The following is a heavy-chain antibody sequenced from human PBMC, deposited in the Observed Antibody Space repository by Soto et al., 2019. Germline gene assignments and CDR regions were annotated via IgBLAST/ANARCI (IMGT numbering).Heavy chain of an antibody. Sequence: EVQLLESGGGLVQPGGSLRLSCAASGFTFNRDGMSWVRQAPGKGLEWVSLITDNGRNTYYADSVKGRFTISRDNTKNTLFLQMNSLRAEDTAVYYCAQERATTTAFDYWGQGALVTVSS. CDR1: GFTFNRDG. CDR3: AQERATTTAFDY. V-gene: IGHV3-23*01. J-gene: IGHJ4*02. CDR2: ITDNGRNT. D-gene: IGHD4-17*01.